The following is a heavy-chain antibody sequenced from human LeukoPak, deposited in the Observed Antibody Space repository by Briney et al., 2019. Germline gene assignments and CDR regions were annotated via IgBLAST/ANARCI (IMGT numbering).Heavy chain of an antibody. CDR2: ISYSGST. D-gene: IGHD6-13*01. V-gene: IGHV4-39*01. CDR3: ARQRDYISSLSP. J-gene: IGHJ5*02. CDR1: GGSISSSNYY. Sequence: NPSETLSLTCTVSGGSISSSNYYWGWIRQPPGKGPEWIGSISYSGSTYYNPSLMGRVTISVDTSKNQFSLKVSSVTAADTAVYYCARQRDYISSLSPWGQGTLVTVSS.